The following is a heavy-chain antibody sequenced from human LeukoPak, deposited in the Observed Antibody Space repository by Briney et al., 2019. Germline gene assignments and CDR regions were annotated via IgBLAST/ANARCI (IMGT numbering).Heavy chain of an antibody. CDR3: TRPSSGTSGYYHYYYMDV. Sequence: PGGSLRLSCTASGFSFRDNATTRVRQAPGKGLEWLGFIRSKGYGGTTEYAASVKGRFSISRDDSKSIAYLQMNSLKTEDTAVYYCTRPSSGTSGYYHYYYMDVWGRGTTVTVSS. J-gene: IGHJ6*03. CDR2: IRSKGYGGTT. CDR1: GFSFRDNA. V-gene: IGHV3-49*04. D-gene: IGHD2-2*01.